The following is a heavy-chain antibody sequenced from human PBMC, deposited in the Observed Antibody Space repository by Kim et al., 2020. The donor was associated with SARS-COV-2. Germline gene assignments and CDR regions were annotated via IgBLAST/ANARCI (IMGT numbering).Heavy chain of an antibody. J-gene: IGHJ3*02. CDR2: INPSGGST. CDR3: ARDPRRPVGAVARPADAFDI. D-gene: IGHD6-19*01. CDR1: GYTFTSYY. Sequence: ASVKVSCKASGYTFTSYYMHWVRQAPGQGLEWMGIINPSGGSTSYAQKFQGRVTMTRDTSTSTVYMELSSLRSEDTAVYYCARDPRRPVGAVARPADAFDIWGQGTMVTVSS. V-gene: IGHV1-46*01.